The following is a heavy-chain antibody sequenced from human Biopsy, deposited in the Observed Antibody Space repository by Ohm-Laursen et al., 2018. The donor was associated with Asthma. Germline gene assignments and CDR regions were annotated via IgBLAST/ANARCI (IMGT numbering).Heavy chain of an antibody. CDR1: GFTFSNYV. CDR3: VRWRSGYPDHYSDF. Sequence: SLRLSCAASGFTFSNYVMSWVRQAPGKGLEWVSSITGSGGFTYYADPVKGRFTISRDNSKNTLDLQMNSLRGDDTAVYYCVRWRSGYPDHYSDFWGLGTLVTVSS. J-gene: IGHJ4*02. V-gene: IGHV3-23*01. D-gene: IGHD2-21*01. CDR2: ITGSGGFT.